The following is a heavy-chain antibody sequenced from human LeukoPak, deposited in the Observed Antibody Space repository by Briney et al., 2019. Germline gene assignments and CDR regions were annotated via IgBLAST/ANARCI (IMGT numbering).Heavy chain of an antibody. CDR3: ARQWDILTGYYILDP. V-gene: IGHV4-59*08. J-gene: IGHJ5*02. D-gene: IGHD3-9*01. CDR2: IYYSGST. CDR1: GASISSYY. Sequence: SETPSLTCTVSGASISSYYWSWIRQPPGKGLEWIGYIYYSGSTDYTPSLKSRVTISVDTSKNQFSLKVSSVTAADTAVYYCARQWDILTGYYILDPWGQGTLVTVSS.